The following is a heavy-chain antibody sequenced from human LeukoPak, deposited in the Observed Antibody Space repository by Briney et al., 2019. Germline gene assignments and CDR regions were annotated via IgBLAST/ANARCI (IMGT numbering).Heavy chain of an antibody. CDR1: GGSISSYY. CDR3: ARDMPHIAAGAFDI. J-gene: IGHJ3*02. Sequence: PSETLSLTCTVSGGSISSYYWSWIRQPPGKGLEWIGYIYYSGSTNYNPSLKSRVTISVDTSKNQFSLKLSSVTAADTAVYYCARDMPHIAAGAFDIWGQGTMVTASS. V-gene: IGHV4-59*01. CDR2: IYYSGST. D-gene: IGHD2-2*01.